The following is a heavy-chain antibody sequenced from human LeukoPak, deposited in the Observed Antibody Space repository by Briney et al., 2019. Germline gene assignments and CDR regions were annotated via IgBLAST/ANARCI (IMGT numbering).Heavy chain of an antibody. J-gene: IGHJ3*02. CDR2: IYHSGST. D-gene: IGHD1-26*01. Sequence: SETLSLTCAVSGGSISSGHSSWNWFRQSPGKGLKWIGYIYHSGSTYYNPSLKSRVAISVDRSKNQFSLKLRSVTAADTALYYCARGGTAFDIWGQGTMVTVSS. CDR3: ARGGTAFDI. CDR1: GGSISSGHSS. V-gene: IGHV4-30-2*06.